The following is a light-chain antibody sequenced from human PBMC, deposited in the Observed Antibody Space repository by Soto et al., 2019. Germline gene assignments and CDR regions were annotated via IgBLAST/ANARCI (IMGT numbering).Light chain of an antibody. CDR1: SSDVGANNY. V-gene: IGLV2-8*01. J-gene: IGLJ2*01. Sequence: QSAPTQPPSASGSPGQSVTISCTGSSSDVGANNYVSWYRQHPGKAPKLIIYEVTKRPSGVPDRFSGSKSGNTASLTVSGLQAEDEADYYCSTFGGTKVFGGGTKLTVL. CDR3: STFGGTKV. CDR2: EVT.